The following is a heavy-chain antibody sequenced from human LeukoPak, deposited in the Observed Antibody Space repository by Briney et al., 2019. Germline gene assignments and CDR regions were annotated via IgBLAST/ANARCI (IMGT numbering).Heavy chain of an antibody. CDR1: GLSFRSAA. Sequence: PGGSLRLSCAAPGLSFRSAAMSWVRQAPGQGLEWVSSISSSGDNTYYADSVKGRFAISRDNSKNTMYLQMNSLRAEDTAVYYCAKRWGFDPWGQGTLVTVSS. CDR2: ISSSGDNT. CDR3: AKRWGFDP. D-gene: IGHD1-26*01. J-gene: IGHJ5*02. V-gene: IGHV3-23*01.